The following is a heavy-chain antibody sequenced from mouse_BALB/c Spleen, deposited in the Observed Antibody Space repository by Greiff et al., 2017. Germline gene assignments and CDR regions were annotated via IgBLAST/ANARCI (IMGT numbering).Heavy chain of an antibody. Sequence: VQLQQSGPELVRPGVSVKISCKGSSYTFTDYAMHWVKQSHAKSLEWIGVISTYYGNTNYNQKFKGKATMTVDKSSSTAYMELARLTSEDSAVYYCARSIYYGYDWYFDVWGAGTTVTVSS. V-gene: IGHV1-67*01. J-gene: IGHJ1*01. CDR3: ARSIYYGYDWYFDV. CDR1: SYTFTDYA. CDR2: ISTYYGNT. D-gene: IGHD2-2*01.